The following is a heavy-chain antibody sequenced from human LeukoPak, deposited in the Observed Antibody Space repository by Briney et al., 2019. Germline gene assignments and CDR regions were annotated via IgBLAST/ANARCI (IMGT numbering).Heavy chain of an antibody. V-gene: IGHV3-30*02. CDR2: IRYDGSNK. CDR1: GFTFSSYG. Sequence: GGSLRLSRAASGFTFSSYGMHWVRQAPGKGLEWEAFIRYDGSNKYYADSVKGRFTISRDNSKNTLYLQMNSLRAEDTAVYYCAKSMVSLYGMDVWGQGTTVTVSS. J-gene: IGHJ6*02. D-gene: IGHD5-18*01. CDR3: AKSMVSLYGMDV.